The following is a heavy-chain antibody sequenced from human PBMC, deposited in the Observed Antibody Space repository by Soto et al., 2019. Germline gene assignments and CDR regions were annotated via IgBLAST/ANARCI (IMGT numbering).Heavy chain of an antibody. CDR3: ARHPRGYGDYVDY. D-gene: IGHD5-12*01. Sequence: SETLSLTCTASGGSISSYYWSWIRKPPGKGLEWIGFIHYSGTTNYNPSLKSRVTISVDTSKNQFSLKLSSVTAADTAVYYCARHPRGYGDYVDYWGQGTLVTVSS. CDR1: GGSISSYY. J-gene: IGHJ4*02. V-gene: IGHV4-59*08. CDR2: IHYSGTT.